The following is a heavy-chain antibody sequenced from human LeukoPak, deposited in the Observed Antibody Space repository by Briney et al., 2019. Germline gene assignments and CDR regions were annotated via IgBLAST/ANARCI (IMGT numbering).Heavy chain of an antibody. CDR1: GYTFTGYY. CDR2: INPNSGGT. V-gene: IGHV1-2*02. CDR3: ARVGYYDSSGYLFDP. D-gene: IGHD3-22*01. Sequence: ASVKVSCKASGYTFTGYYMHWVRQAPGQGLEWMGWINPNSGGTNYAQKFQGRVTMTRDTSISTAYMELSRLRSDDTAVYYCARVGYYDSSGYLFDPWGQGTLVTVSS. J-gene: IGHJ5*02.